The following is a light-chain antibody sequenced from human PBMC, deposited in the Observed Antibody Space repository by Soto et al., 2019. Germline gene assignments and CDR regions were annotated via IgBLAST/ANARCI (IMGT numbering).Light chain of an antibody. V-gene: IGKV3-20*01. J-gene: IGKJ4*01. Sequence: EIVMTQSPATLSVSPGERATLSCRASQSVSSSHLAWYQQKPGQAPRLLIYGASTRATGIPDRFSGSGSGADFTLTISRLEPEDFAVYYCQQFSSYPLTFGGGTKVDIK. CDR3: QQFSSYPLT. CDR2: GAS. CDR1: QSVSSSH.